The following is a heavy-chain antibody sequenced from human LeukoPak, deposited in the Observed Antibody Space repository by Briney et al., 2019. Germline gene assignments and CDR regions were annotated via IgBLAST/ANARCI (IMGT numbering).Heavy chain of an antibody. CDR1: GGSFSGYY. Sequence: SETLSLTCAVSGGSFSGYYWSWIRQPPGKGLEWIGYVYYTGSTEYNPSLRSRVTISLEMSKRQFSLSLTSVTAADTAVYYCATNTGTVFDYWGQGALVTVSS. V-gene: IGHV4-59*01. CDR3: ATNTGTVFDY. J-gene: IGHJ4*02. D-gene: IGHD7-27*01. CDR2: VYYTGST.